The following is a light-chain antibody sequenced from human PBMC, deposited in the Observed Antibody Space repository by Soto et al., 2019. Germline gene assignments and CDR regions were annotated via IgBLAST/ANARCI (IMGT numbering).Light chain of an antibody. CDR2: DAS. V-gene: IGKV3-15*01. Sequence: EIVLTQSPATLSVSPGERVTLSCRASQSVSSNLAWYQQKPGQAPRLLVYDASTRATGIPARFSGSGSGTEFTLAISSLQSVDFAVYYCQHYIAWPEFGQGTKVDIK. CDR3: QHYIAWPE. CDR1: QSVSSN. J-gene: IGKJ1*01.